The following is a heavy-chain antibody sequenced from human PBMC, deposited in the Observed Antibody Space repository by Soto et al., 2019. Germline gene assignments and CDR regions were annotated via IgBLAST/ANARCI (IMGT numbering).Heavy chain of an antibody. J-gene: IGHJ4*02. Sequence: QVRLVESGGGVVQPGRSLRLSCAASGFDFSRYAMHWVRQAPGKGLEWMAVIAYDGSGEFYSDSVKGRFTISRDNAIDILYLQMDSLKTEDTAFYYFARGWNNPGYLDSWGLGTLVAVSS. V-gene: IGHV3-30*03. CDR1: GFDFSRYA. D-gene: IGHD1-1*01. CDR2: IAYDGSGE. CDR3: ARGWNNPGYLDS.